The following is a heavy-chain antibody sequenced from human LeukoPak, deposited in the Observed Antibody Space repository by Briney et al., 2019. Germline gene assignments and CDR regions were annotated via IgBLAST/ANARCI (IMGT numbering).Heavy chain of an antibody. CDR3: AKIWFGHYFEY. V-gene: IGHV3-53*01. D-gene: IGHD3-10*01. J-gene: IGHJ4*02. CDR1: VFTVSINY. CDR2: IYSGGST. Sequence: GGSLRLSCAASVFTVSINYMSWVRQAPGKGLEWVSVIYSGGSTYYAESVKGRFTISRHNSKNTLYLQMNSLRAEDTALYYCAKIWFGHYFEYWGEGTLVTVSS.